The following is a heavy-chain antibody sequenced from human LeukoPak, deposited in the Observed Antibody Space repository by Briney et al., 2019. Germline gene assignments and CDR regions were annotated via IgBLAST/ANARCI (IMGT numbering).Heavy chain of an antibody. J-gene: IGHJ5*02. D-gene: IGHD2-2*01. CDR3: ARARITRANWFDP. CDR1: GFTFSDYW. CDR2: ILSDASST. V-gene: IGHV3-74*01. Sequence: GGSLRLSCAASGFTFSDYWMLWVRQAPGKGLVWVSRILSDASSTSYADSVKGRFTISRDIAKNTLYLQMNSLRAEDTAVYYCARARITRANWFDPWGQGTLVTVSS.